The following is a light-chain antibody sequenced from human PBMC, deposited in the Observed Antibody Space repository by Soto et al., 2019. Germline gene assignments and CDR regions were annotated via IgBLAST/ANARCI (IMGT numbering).Light chain of an antibody. CDR3: SSYTYTSSVV. V-gene: IGLV2-14*01. CDR1: SSDIGTYYY. Sequence: QSALTQPASVSGSPGQSITISCTGTSSDIGTYYYVSWYQHHPGKAPKLIISEVDTRPSGVSYNFSGSKSVNTASLTISGLQAEDEADYYCSSYTYTSSVVFGGGTKLTVL. CDR2: EVD. J-gene: IGLJ2*01.